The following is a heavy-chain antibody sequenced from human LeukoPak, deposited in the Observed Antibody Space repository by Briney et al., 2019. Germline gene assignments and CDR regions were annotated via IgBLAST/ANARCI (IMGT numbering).Heavy chain of an antibody. V-gene: IGHV3-7*01. J-gene: IGHJ4*02. CDR1: GFTFSRNS. CDR3: ARGGAARPDF. D-gene: IGHD6-6*01. CDR2: IKADGGEK. Sequence: PGGSLRLSCAASGFTFSRNSMNWVRQAPGKGLEWVAKIKADGGEKDHVASVKGRFTISRDNAKNSLYLQMNSLRVEDTAVYYCARGGAARPDFWGQGTLVIVSS.